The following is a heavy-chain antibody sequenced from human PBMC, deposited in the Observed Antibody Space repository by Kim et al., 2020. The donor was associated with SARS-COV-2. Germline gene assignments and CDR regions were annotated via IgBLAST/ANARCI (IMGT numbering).Heavy chain of an antibody. CDR2: ISSSSSYT. J-gene: IGHJ4*02. D-gene: IGHD6-19*01. CDR3: ARRVDSSGWYNY. Sequence: GGSLRLSCAASGFTFSDYYMSWIRQAPGKGLEWVSYISSSSSYTNYADSVKGRFTISRDNAKNSLYLQMNSLRAEDTAVYYCARRVDSSGWYNYWGQGTLVTVSS. V-gene: IGHV3-11*06. CDR1: GFTFSDYY.